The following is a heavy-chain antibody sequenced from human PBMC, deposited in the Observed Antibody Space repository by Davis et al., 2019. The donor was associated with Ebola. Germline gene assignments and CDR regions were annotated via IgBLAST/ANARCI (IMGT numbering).Heavy chain of an antibody. Sequence: MPSETLSLTCSVSGGSISSFSYYWSWIRQPPGKGLEWIGEINHSGSTNYNPSLKSRVTISVDTSKNQFSLKLSSVTAADTAVYYCARFGYYRGYYGMDVWGQGTTVTVSS. J-gene: IGHJ6*01. CDR1: GGSISSFSYY. CDR2: INHSGST. D-gene: IGHD3-3*01. V-gene: IGHV4-39*07. CDR3: ARFGYYRGYYGMDV.